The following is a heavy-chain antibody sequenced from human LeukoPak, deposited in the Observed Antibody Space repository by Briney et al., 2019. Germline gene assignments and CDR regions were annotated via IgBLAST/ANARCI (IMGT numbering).Heavy chain of an antibody. Sequence: SETVSLTCVVYGGSFSDYYWSWIRQPPGKGLEWIGEINHSGSTKYNPSLKSRVTISIHTSKIEFSLKMSSVTAADTAVYYCARGEGAVAGRGWPCYFYYYVDVWGKGATVTVSS. CDR1: GGSFSDYY. CDR2: INHSGST. V-gene: IGHV4-34*01. CDR3: ARGEGAVAGRGWPCYFYYYVDV. J-gene: IGHJ6*03. D-gene: IGHD6-19*01.